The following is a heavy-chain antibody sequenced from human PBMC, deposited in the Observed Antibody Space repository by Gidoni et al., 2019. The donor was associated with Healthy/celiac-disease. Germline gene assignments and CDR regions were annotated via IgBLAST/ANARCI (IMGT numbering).Heavy chain of an antibody. CDR1: GFTFSSYW. Sequence: EVQLVESGGGLVQPGGSLRLSCAASGFTFSSYWMHWVRKAPGKGLVWVPRLNSDGSSTSYADSVKGRFTISRDNAKNTLYLQMNSLRAEDTAVYYCARGGVVATINDYYYGMDVWGQGTTVTVSS. CDR3: ARGGVVATINDYYYGMDV. CDR2: LNSDGSST. J-gene: IGHJ6*02. D-gene: IGHD5-12*01. V-gene: IGHV3-74*01.